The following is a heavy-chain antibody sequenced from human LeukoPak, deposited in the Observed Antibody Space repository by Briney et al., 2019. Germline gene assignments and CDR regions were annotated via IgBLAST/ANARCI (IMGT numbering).Heavy chain of an antibody. V-gene: IGHV3-7*01. CDR1: GFTLSTYW. D-gene: IGHD3-16*01. Sequence: GGSLRLSCEASGFTLSTYWMNWVRQAPGQGLDWVANINPDGSGKSYVDSVKGRFTIARDNADNSLSLQMNSLRAEDTAVYYWASWGAGGNSWGQGTLVTVSS. J-gene: IGHJ4*02. CDR2: INPDGSGK. CDR3: ASWGAGGNS.